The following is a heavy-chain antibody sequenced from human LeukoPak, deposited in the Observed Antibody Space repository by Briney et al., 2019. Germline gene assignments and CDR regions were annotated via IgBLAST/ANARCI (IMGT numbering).Heavy chain of an antibody. CDR3: ARKEAVAGLFDY. CDR2: ISAYNGNT. CDR1: GYTFTSYG. D-gene: IGHD6-19*01. J-gene: IGHJ4*02. Sequence: ASVKVSCKASGYTFTSYGISWVRQAPGEGLEWMGWISAYNGNTNYAQKLQGRVTMTTDTSTSTAYMELRSLRSDDTAVYYCARKEAVAGLFDYWGQGTLVTVSS. V-gene: IGHV1-18*01.